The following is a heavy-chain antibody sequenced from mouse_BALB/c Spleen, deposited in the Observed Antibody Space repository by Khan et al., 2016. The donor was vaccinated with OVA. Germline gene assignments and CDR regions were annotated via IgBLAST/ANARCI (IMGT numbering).Heavy chain of an antibody. Sequence: MQLEESGPSLVKPSQTLSLTCSVTGDSITSGYWNWIRKFPGNNLEYMGYISYSGNTNYNPSLKSRISITRDTSKNQYYLQLNSVTTEDRATFYCACELRGFTYWGQGTLVTVSA. J-gene: IGHJ3*01. CDR3: ACELRGFTY. CDR2: ISYSGNT. V-gene: IGHV3-8*02. D-gene: IGHD1-1*01. CDR1: GDSITSGY.